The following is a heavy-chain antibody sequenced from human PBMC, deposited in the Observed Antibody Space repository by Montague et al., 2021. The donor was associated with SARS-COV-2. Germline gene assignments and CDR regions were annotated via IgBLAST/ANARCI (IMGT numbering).Heavy chain of an antibody. J-gene: IGHJ6*03. CDR3: ASHTREFRYLYCLDV. CDR2: LYYSWRN. Sequence: SETLSLTCTVSGGSISSYYCSWVRPPPRKGLEWICYLYYSWRNNYYYYLTSRVTISVDMSKNQFSLRLNSVTAADTAVYYCASHTREFRYLYCLDVWGEGTTGTVSS. CDR1: GGSISSYY. V-gene: IGHV4-59*01. D-gene: IGHD2-2*02.